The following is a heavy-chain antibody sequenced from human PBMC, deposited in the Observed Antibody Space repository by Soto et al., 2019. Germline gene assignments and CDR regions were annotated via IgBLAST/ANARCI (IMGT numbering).Heavy chain of an antibody. CDR3: ARVGQQLGEYYFDY. CDR1: GGSISSYY. CDR2: IYYSGST. V-gene: IGHV4-59*01. D-gene: IGHD6-13*01. Sequence: SETLSLTCTVSGGSISSYYWSWIRQPPGKGLEWIGYIYYSGSTNYNPSLKSRVTISVDTSKNQFSLKLSSVTAADTAVYYCARVGQQLGEYYFDYWGQGTLVTVSS. J-gene: IGHJ4*02.